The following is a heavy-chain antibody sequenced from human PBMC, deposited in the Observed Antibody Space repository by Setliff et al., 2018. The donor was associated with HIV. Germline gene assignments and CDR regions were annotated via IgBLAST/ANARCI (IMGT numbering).Heavy chain of an antibody. CDR2: LYYGGNT. CDR1: GASVNSHY. J-gene: IGHJ5*02. CDR3: AGVLSSGYYDGP. D-gene: IGHD3-22*01. V-gene: IGHV4-59*02. Sequence: PSETLSLTCTVSGASVNSHYWAWIRQPPGKGLEWIGSLYYGGNTNYNPSLKSRVTISADTSKNQFSLKLRSVTAAGTAVYYCAGVLSSGYYDGPWGQGTLVTVSS.